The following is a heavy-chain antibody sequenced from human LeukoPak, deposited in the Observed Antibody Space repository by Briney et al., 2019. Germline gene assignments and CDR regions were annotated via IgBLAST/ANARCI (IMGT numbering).Heavy chain of an antibody. Sequence: GGSLRLSCAASGLTVSVNFMNWIRQAPGKGLEWVSVIHSGGATYYADSVRGRFTISRDSSKNTLYLQMNSLRVEDTAVYYCARGHYDGSPYWGQGTLVTVSS. D-gene: IGHD3-22*01. CDR3: ARGHYDGSPY. J-gene: IGHJ4*02. CDR2: IHSGGAT. CDR1: GLTVSVNF. V-gene: IGHV3-53*01.